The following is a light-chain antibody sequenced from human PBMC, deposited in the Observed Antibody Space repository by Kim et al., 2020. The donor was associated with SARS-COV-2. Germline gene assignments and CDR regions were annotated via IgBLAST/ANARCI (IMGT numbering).Light chain of an antibody. CDR1: TIGSKR. V-gene: IGLV3-21*04. Sequence: PGNTARNSGGRKTIGSKRVHCSQQRPGQAPVLVIYYDSARPSGIPERCSGSNSGNTATLTISRVEAGDEADYYCQVWDSSSDLRVFGGGTQLTVL. J-gene: IGLJ2*01. CDR3: QVWDSSSDLRV. CDR2: YDS.